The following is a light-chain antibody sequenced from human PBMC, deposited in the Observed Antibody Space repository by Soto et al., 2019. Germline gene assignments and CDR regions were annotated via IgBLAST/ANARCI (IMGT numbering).Light chain of an antibody. CDR2: WAS. CDR3: QRRSSWLGYT. J-gene: IGKJ2*01. V-gene: IGKV4-1*01. Sequence: DIVMTQSPESLAVSLGERATINCKSSQSVLYSSNNKNYLNWYQQKPGQPPKLLIYWASIRESGVPDRFSGSGSGTDFTLTISSLETEDFAVYYCQRRSSWLGYTFGQGTKLEI. CDR1: QSVLYSSNNKNY.